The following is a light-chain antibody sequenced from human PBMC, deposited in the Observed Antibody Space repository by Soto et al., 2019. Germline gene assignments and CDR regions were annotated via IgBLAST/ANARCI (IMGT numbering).Light chain of an antibody. V-gene: IGKV1-39*01. Sequence: DIQMTQSPSSLSASVGDRVTITCRASQSISNYLNWYQQKPGKAPKVLIYTSSSLQSGVPLRFSGTGSGTDFTLTISSLQPEDFATYYCQQSYSTPYSFGQGTKLEIK. CDR1: QSISNY. CDR2: TSS. J-gene: IGKJ2*03. CDR3: QQSYSTPYS.